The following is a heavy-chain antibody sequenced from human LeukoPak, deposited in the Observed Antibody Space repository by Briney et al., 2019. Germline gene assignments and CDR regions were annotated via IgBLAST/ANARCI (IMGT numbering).Heavy chain of an antibody. D-gene: IGHD3-10*01. V-gene: IGHV1-18*01. Sequence: ASVKVSCKASGYTFTSYGISWVRQAPGQGLEWMGWISAYNGNTNYAQKLQGRVTMTTDTSTSTAYMELRSLRSDDTAVYYCARGSRSDAPAFDYYGMDVWGQGTTVTVSS. J-gene: IGHJ6*02. CDR2: ISAYNGNT. CDR1: GYTFTSYG. CDR3: ARGSRSDAPAFDYYGMDV.